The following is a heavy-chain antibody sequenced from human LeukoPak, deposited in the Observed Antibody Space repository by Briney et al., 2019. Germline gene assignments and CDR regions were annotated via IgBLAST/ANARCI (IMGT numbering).Heavy chain of an antibody. CDR3: ARDGMTTVTTHAFDI. CDR1: GYTFTGYY. J-gene: IGHJ3*02. Sequence: ASVKVSCQASGYTFTGYYMHWVRQAPGQGLEWMGWINPNSGGTNYAQKFQGRVTMTRDTSITPAYMELSRLRSDDTAVYYCARDGMTTVTTHAFDIWGQGTMVTVSS. CDR2: INPNSGGT. V-gene: IGHV1-2*02. D-gene: IGHD4-17*01.